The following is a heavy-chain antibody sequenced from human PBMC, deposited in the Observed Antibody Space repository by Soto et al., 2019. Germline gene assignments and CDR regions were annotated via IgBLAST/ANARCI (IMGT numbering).Heavy chain of an antibody. Sequence: SETLSLTCAVYGGSFSGYYLSWIRQPPGKGLEWIGEINHSGSTNYNPSLKSRVTISVDTSKNQFSLKLSSVAAADTAVYYCARWGIIPFDYWGQGTLVTVSS. CDR3: ARWGIIPFDY. D-gene: IGHD7-27*01. J-gene: IGHJ4*02. V-gene: IGHV4-34*01. CDR1: GGSFSGYY. CDR2: INHSGST.